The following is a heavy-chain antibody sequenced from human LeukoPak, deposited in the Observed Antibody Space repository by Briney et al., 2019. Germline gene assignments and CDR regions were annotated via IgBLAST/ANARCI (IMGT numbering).Heavy chain of an antibody. Sequence: PGGSLRLSCAASGFTFSNYGMNWVRQAPGKGLEWVSGITGSGGNTYYADSVKGRFTISRDNSKNTMYLQMNSLRAEDTALYYCAKDGYQPVHYYFYYYMDVWGTGTTVTISS. CDR2: ITGSGGNT. J-gene: IGHJ6*03. V-gene: IGHV3-23*01. CDR3: AKDGYQPVHYYFYYYMDV. CDR1: GFTFSNYG. D-gene: IGHD6-13*01.